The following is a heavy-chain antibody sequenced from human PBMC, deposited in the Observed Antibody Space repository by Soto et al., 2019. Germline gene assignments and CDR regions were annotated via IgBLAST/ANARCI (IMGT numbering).Heavy chain of an antibody. CDR2: IYYSGST. CDR3: ARVVGATQPPYYYYGMDV. Sequence: SETLSLTCTVSGGSISSGEYYWSWIRQPPGRGLEWIGYIYYSGSTYYNPSLKSRVTISVDTSKNQFSLKLSSVTAADTAVYYCARVVGATQPPYYYYGMDVWGQGTTVTVSS. J-gene: IGHJ6*02. V-gene: IGHV4-30-4*01. D-gene: IGHD1-26*01. CDR1: GGSISSGEYY.